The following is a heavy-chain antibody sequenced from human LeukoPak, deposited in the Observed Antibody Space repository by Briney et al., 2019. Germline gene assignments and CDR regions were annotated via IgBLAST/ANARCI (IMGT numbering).Heavy chain of an antibody. CDR2: INPSSGGT. CDR1: GYTFTGVY. J-gene: IGHJ3*01. Sequence: GASVKVSCKASGYTFTGVYIHWVRQAPGQGLEWTGRIEWMGRINPSSGGTNYAQNFQGRVTMAWDTSISTAYLDLSRLTSYDTAVYYCRLFHTPIFDLWGQGTMITLSS. D-gene: IGHD3-3*01. CDR3: RLFHTPIFDL. V-gene: IGHV1-2*06.